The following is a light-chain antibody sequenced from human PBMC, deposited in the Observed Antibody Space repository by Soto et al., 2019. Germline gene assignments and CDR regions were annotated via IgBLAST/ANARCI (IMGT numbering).Light chain of an antibody. J-gene: IGKJ5*01. CDR1: QSVGNSH. V-gene: IGKV3-20*01. Sequence: ETVLTQSPGTLYFSPGERATLSCRASQSVGNSHVAWYQQRRGLPPRLLIYGASNRATGIPDRFSGSGSGADFTLTISRLEPEDFAVYFCQQYGNSPPGTFGQGTRLDLK. CDR3: QQYGNSPPGT. CDR2: GAS.